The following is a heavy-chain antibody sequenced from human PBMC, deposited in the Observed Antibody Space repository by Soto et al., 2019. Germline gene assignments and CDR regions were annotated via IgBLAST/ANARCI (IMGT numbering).Heavy chain of an antibody. J-gene: IGHJ5*02. Sequence: ASVKVSCKASGYTFTSYAMHWVRQAPGQRLEWMGWINAGNGNTKYSQKFQGRVTITRDTSASTAYMELSSLRSEDTAVYYCARDTPYCSSTSCPQGPPNWFDPWGQGTLVTVYS. V-gene: IGHV1-3*01. D-gene: IGHD2-2*01. CDR1: GYTFTSYA. CDR2: INAGNGNT. CDR3: ARDTPYCSSTSCPQGPPNWFDP.